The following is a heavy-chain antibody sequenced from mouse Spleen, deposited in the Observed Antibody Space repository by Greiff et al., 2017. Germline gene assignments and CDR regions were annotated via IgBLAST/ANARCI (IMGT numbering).Heavy chain of an antibody. CDR3: AREDGYYGAMDY. CDR1: GYNIKDNY. D-gene: IGHD2-3*01. CDR2: IDPANGNT. V-gene: IGHV14-3*02. J-gene: IGHJ4*01. Sequence: EVQLQQSGAELVKPGASVKLSCTASGYNIKDNYMHWVKQRPEQGLEWIGRIDPANGNTKYDPKFQGKATITADTSSNTAYLQLSSLTSEDTAVYYCAREDGYYGAMDYWGQGTSVTVSS.